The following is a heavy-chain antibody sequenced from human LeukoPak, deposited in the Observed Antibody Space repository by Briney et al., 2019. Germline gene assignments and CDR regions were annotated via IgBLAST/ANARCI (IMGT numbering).Heavy chain of an antibody. CDR2: ISSSSSYI. CDR1: GFTFSSYS. CDR3: ARGSLITMVRGVMYYFDY. J-gene: IGHJ4*02. V-gene: IGHV3-21*01. Sequence: GGSLRLSCAASGFTFSSYSMNWVRQAPGKGLEGVSSISSSSSYIYYADSVKRRFTISRDNAKNSLYLQMNSLRAEDTAVYYCARGSLITMVRGVMYYFDYWGQGTLVTVSS. D-gene: IGHD3-10*01.